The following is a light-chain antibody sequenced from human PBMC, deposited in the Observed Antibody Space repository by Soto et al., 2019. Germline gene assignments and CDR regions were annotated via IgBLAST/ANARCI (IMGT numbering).Light chain of an antibody. Sequence: IVLTQSPGTLSLSPGERATLSCRASQGVYSGYVAWYQQKPGQAPRLVLYRTSSRATGIPDRFSGGGSGTDFTLAISTLEPDDFAVYYCQQYDTSPYTFGHGTKLEIK. CDR3: QQYDTSPYT. J-gene: IGKJ2*01. CDR2: RTS. CDR1: QGVYSGY. V-gene: IGKV3-20*01.